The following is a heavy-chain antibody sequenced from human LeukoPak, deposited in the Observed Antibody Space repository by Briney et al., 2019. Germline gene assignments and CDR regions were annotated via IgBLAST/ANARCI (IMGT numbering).Heavy chain of an antibody. Sequence: GASVKVSCKASGYTFTSYDINWVRQATGQGLEWMGWMNPNSGNTGYAQKFQGRVTMTRNTSISTAYMELSSLRSEDTAVYYCARGQGYCSGGSCYRPYYYGMDVWGQGTTVTVSS. J-gene: IGHJ6*02. CDR1: GYTFTSYD. V-gene: IGHV1-8*01. D-gene: IGHD2-15*01. CDR2: MNPNSGNT. CDR3: ARGQGYCSGGSCYRPYYYGMDV.